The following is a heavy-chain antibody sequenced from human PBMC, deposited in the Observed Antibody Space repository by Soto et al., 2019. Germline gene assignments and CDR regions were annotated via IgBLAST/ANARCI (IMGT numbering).Heavy chain of an antibody. CDR1: GYSFTSYW. CDR3: ARQGRPKNMTTVVTRLRGSKYGMDV. V-gene: IGHV5-51*01. D-gene: IGHD4-17*01. Sequence: GESLKISCKGSGYSFTSYWIGWVRQMPGKGLEWMGIIYPGDSDTRYSPSFQGQVTISADKSISTAYLQWSSLKASDTAMYYCARQGRPKNMTTVVTRLRGSKYGMDVWGQGTTVTVSS. CDR2: IYPGDSDT. J-gene: IGHJ6*02.